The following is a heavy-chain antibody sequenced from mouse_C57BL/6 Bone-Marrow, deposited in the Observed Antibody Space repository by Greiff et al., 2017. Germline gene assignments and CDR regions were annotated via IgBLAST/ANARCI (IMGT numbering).Heavy chain of an antibody. D-gene: IGHD3-3*01. CDR1: GFTFSDYG. CDR2: ISSGSSTI. Sequence: VKLVESGGGLVKPGGSLKLSCAASGFTFSDYGMHWVRQAPEKGLEWVAYISSGSSTIYYADTVKGRFTISRDNAKNTLFLQMTSLRSEDTAMYYCSVSGTGLGWGQGTTLTVSS. V-gene: IGHV5-17*01. CDR3: SVSGTGLG. J-gene: IGHJ2*01.